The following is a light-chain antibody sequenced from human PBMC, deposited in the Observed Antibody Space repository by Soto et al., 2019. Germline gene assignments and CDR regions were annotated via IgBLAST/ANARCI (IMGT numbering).Light chain of an antibody. CDR2: LNSDGSH. CDR3: QTWGTGIHVV. V-gene: IGLV4-69*01. J-gene: IGLJ2*01. Sequence: QLVLTQSPSASASLGASVKLTCTLSSGHSTYAIAWHQQQPEKGPRYLMKLNSDGSHNKGDGIPDRFSGSSSGAERYLTISSLQSEDEADYYCQTWGTGIHVVFGGGTKLT. CDR1: SGHSTYA.